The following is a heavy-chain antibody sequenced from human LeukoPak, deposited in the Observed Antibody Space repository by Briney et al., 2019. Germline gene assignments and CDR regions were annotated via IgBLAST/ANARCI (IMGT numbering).Heavy chain of an antibody. Sequence: GRSLRLSCAASGFTFSSYGMHWVRQAPGKGLEWVAVISYDGSNKYYADSVKGRFTISRDNSKNTLYLQMNSLRAEDTAVYYCAKGDSSGYYFPSSRFDPWGQGTLVTVSS. CDR2: ISYDGSNK. CDR3: AKGDSSGYYFPSSRFDP. CDR1: GFTFSSYG. D-gene: IGHD3-22*01. J-gene: IGHJ5*02. V-gene: IGHV3-30*18.